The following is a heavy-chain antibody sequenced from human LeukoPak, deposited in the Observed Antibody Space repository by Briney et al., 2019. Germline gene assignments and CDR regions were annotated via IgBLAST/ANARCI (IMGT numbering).Heavy chain of an antibody. Sequence: GGSLRLSCAASGFTFSSYAMHWVRQAPGKGLEWVAVISYDGSNKYYADSVKGRFTISRDNSKNTLYLQMNSLRAEDTAVYYCARDEGIVVVPAALFDYWGQGTLVTVSS. V-gene: IGHV3-30*01. D-gene: IGHD2-2*01. CDR1: GFTFSSYA. J-gene: IGHJ4*02. CDR2: ISYDGSNK. CDR3: ARDEGIVVVPAALFDY.